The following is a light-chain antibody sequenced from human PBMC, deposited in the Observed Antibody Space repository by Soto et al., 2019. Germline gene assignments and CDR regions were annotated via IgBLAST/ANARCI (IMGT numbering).Light chain of an antibody. CDR2: GAS. J-gene: IGKJ1*01. Sequence: DIVLTQSPGTLSLSPGERASLSCRASQSVSSGHLAWYQQKPGQAPRLLIYGASSRATGIPDRFSGSGSGTDFTLTISRLEPEDYAVYYCQQHNNWPPWTFGQGTKVDI. V-gene: IGKV3-20*01. CDR1: QSVSSGH. CDR3: QQHNNWPPWT.